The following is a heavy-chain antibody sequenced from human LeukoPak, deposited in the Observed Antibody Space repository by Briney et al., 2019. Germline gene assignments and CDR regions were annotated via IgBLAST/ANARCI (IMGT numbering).Heavy chain of an antibody. CDR2: INSTRST. J-gene: IGHJ4*02. D-gene: IGHD6-13*01. V-gene: IGHV4-4*07. CDR3: ARGIADPYSFDS. CDR1: GGSINFYY. Sequence: PSETLSLTCTVSGGSINFYYWSWIRQPAGKGLEWIGRINSTRSTNYSPSLKSRVTMSVDKSKNQFSLNLSSVTAADTAVYYCARGIADPYSFDSWGQGTLVTVSS.